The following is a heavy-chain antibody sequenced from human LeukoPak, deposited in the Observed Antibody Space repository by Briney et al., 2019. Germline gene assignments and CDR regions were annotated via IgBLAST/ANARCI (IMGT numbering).Heavy chain of an antibody. CDR3: ARGRPTPGTDY. CDR2: IKEDGSVT. Sequence: PGGSLRLSCVGSGFTFSSFWMNWVRQVPGKGLEWPANIKEDGSVTTHVESVKGRFTISRDNAENVLYLQMNSLRVEDTGIYYCARGRPTPGTDYWGQGILFTVSS. J-gene: IGHJ4*02. CDR1: GFTFSSFW. V-gene: IGHV3-7*04. D-gene: IGHD6-13*01.